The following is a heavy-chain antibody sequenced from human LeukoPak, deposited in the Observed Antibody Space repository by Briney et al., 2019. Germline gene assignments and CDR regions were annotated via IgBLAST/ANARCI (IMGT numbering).Heavy chain of an antibody. D-gene: IGHD3-3*01. V-gene: IGHV4-30-4*08. CDR3: ATFTIFGVVPRSFDY. J-gene: IGHJ4*02. Sequence: SETLSLTCTVSGGSISSGDYYWSWIRQPPGKGLEWIGYIYYSGSTYYNPSLKSRVTISVDTSKNQFSLKLSSVTAADTAVYHCATFTIFGVVPRSFDYWGQGTLVTVSS. CDR1: GGSISSGDYY. CDR2: IYYSGST.